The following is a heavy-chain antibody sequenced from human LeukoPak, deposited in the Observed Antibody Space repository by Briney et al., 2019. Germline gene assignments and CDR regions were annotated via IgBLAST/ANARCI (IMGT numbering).Heavy chain of an antibody. Sequence: GGSLRLSCAASGFTFSSYEMNWVRQAPGKGLEWLSYISSSGSTIYYADSVKGRFTISRDNAKRSLYLQMNTLRAEDTAVYYCARAGHVITMIVVLDAFDIWGQGTMVTVSS. J-gene: IGHJ3*02. CDR2: ISSSGSTI. CDR3: ARAGHVITMIVVLDAFDI. CDR1: GFTFSSYE. D-gene: IGHD3-22*01. V-gene: IGHV3-48*03.